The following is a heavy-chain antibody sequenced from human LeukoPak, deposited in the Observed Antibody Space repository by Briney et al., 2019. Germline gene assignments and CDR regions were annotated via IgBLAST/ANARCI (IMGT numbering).Heavy chain of an antibody. CDR2: IRSKANSYAT. CDR1: GFTFSGSA. D-gene: IGHD3-22*01. V-gene: IGHV3-73*01. CDR3: TRRDYYDSSGIGDY. J-gene: IGHJ4*02. Sequence: GGSLKLSCAASGFTFSGSAMHWVRQASGEGLEWVGRIRSKANSYATAYAASVKGRFTISRDDSKNTAYLQMNSLKTEDTAVYYCTRRDYYDSSGIGDYWGQGTLVTVPS.